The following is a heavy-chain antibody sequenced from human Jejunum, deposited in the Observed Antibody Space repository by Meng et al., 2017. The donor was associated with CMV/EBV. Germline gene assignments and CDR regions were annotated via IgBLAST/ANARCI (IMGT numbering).Heavy chain of an antibody. J-gene: IGHJ5*02. CDR1: TFS. CDR2: VYYTGST. D-gene: IGHD2-8*01. Sequence: TFSWNWIRQPPGKGLEWIGNVYYTGSTNYNPSLKSRVTISLDTSKNQLSLKLNSLTSADTAVYFCARGRSCINGICYDDHNFFGPWGQGTLVTVSS. V-gene: IGHV4-59*01. CDR3: ARGRSCINGICYDDHNFFGP.